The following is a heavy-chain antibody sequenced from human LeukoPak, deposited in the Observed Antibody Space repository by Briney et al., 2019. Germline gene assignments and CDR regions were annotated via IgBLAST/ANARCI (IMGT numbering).Heavy chain of an antibody. CDR2: IYHSGST. J-gene: IGHJ4*02. V-gene: IGHV4-30-2*01. D-gene: IGHD4-17*01. Sequence: PSETLSLTCAVSGGSISSGGYSWSWIRQPPGKGLEWIGYIYHSGSTYYNPSLKSRATISVDRSKNQFSLKLSSVTAADTAVYYCARAGDYGDYVFDYWGQGTLVTVSS. CDR1: GGSISSGGYS. CDR3: ARAGDYGDYVFDY.